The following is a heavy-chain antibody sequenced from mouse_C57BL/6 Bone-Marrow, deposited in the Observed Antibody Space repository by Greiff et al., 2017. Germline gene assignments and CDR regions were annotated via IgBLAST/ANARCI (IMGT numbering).Heavy chain of an antibody. J-gene: IGHJ2*01. V-gene: IGHV1-85*01. Sequence: QVQLKESGPELVKPGASVKLSCKASGYTFTSYDINWVKQRPGQGREWIGWIYPRDGSTKYNEKFKGKATLTVDTSSSAAYMELHSLTSEDSAVYFCARGRDSTGRYYFDYWGQGTTLTVSS. D-gene: IGHD4-1*02. CDR1: GYTFTSYD. CDR2: IYPRDGST. CDR3: ARGRDSTGRYYFDY.